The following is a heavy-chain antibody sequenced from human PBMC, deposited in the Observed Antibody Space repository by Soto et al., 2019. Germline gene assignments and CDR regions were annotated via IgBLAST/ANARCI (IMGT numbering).Heavy chain of an antibody. V-gene: IGHV1-69*02. CDR3: ASKPGLPADYYYGMDV. CDR1: GGTFSSYT. Sequence: EASVKVSCKASGGTFSSYTISWVRQAPGQGLEWMGRIIPILGIANYAQKFQGRATITADKSTSTAYMELSSLRSEDTTVYYCASKPGLPADYYYGMDVWGQGTTVTVSS. J-gene: IGHJ6*02. CDR2: IIPILGIA.